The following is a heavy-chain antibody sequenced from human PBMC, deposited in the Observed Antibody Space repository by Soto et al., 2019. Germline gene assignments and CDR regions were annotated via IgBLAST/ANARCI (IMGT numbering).Heavy chain of an antibody. CDR1: GFTFSSYW. CDR3: ARSYYSYDLDV. CDR2: INSDGSST. V-gene: IGHV3-74*01. J-gene: IGHJ6*02. Sequence: PGGSLRLSCAASGFTFSSYWMHWVRQAPGKGLVWVSRINSDGSSTSYADSVKGRFTISRDNAKNTLYLQMNSLRLEDTAVYYCARSYYSYDLDVWGQGTTVTVSS.